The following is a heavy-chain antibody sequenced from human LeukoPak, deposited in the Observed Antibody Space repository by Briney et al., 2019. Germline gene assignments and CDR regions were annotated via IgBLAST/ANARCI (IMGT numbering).Heavy chain of an antibody. V-gene: IGHV1-18*01. Sequence: ASVKVSCKASGYTFTSYGINWVRQAPGQGLEWMGWISLYNGNTSYAQKLQGRVTMTTDTSTSTAYMELRSLGSGDTAVYYCARTLDYYDRSGLSSFDYWGQGTLVTVSS. D-gene: IGHD3-22*01. CDR3: ARTLDYYDRSGLSSFDY. J-gene: IGHJ4*02. CDR1: GYTFTSYG. CDR2: ISLYNGNT.